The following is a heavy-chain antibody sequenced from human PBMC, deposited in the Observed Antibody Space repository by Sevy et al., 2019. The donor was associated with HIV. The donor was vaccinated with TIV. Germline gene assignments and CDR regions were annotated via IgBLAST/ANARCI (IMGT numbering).Heavy chain of an antibody. CDR3: ARGESLGVYYDILTGYYKNGMDV. D-gene: IGHD3-9*01. V-gene: IGHV1-18*01. CDR1: GYTFTSYG. CDR2: ISAYTGNT. Sequence: ASVKVSCKASGYTFTSYGISWVRQAPGQGLEWMGWISAYTGNTNYAQKLQGRVTMTTDTSTSTAYMELRSLRSDDTAVYYCARGESLGVYYDILTGYYKNGMDVWGQWTTVTVSS. J-gene: IGHJ6*02.